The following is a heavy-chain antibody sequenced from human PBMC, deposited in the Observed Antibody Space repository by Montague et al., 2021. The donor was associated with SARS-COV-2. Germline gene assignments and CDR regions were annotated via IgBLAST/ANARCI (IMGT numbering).Heavy chain of an antibody. J-gene: IGHJ4*02. D-gene: IGHD3-16*02. CDR2: ISYDGSNK. V-gene: IGHV3-30*04. CDR1: GFTFSSYA. CDR3: ARDNYDYVWGSYRYIY. Sequence: SPRFSFSASGFTFSSYAMHWVRQAPGKGLEWVAVISYDGSNKYYADSVKGRFTISRDNSKDTLYLQMNSLRAEDTAVYYCARDNYDYVWGSYRYIYWGQGTLVTVSS.